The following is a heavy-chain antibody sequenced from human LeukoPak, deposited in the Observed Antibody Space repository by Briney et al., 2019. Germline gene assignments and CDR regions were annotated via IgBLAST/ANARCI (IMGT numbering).Heavy chain of an antibody. Sequence: ASVKVSCKASEYTFTSYYMHWVRQAPGQGLEWMGIINPSGGSTSYAQKFQGRVTMTRDTSTSTVYMELSSLRSEDTAVYYCATHPTRMTTGPIGDYWGQGTLVTVSS. CDR1: EYTFTSYY. J-gene: IGHJ4*02. CDR2: INPSGGST. V-gene: IGHV1-46*01. D-gene: IGHD4-17*01. CDR3: ATHPTRMTTGPIGDY.